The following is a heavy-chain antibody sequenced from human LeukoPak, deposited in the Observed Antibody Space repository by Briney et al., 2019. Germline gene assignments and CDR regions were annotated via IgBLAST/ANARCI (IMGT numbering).Heavy chain of an antibody. CDR3: ARGDSSSWGWFDP. J-gene: IGHJ5*02. V-gene: IGHV1-2*04. D-gene: IGHD6-13*01. Sequence: ASVKVSCKASGYTFTDYYMHWLRQAPGQGLEWMGWINPNSGGTNYAQKFQGWVTMPRDTSISTAYMELSRLRSDDTAVYYCARGDSSSWGWFDPWGQGTLVTVSS. CDR1: GYTFTDYY. CDR2: INPNSGGT.